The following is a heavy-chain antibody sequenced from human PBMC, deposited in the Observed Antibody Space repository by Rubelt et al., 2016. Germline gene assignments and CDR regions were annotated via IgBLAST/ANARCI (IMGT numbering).Heavy chain of an antibody. Sequence: QVQLQQWGAGLLKPSETLSLTCAVYGGSFSGYYWSWIRQPPGKGLEWIGSIYYSGSTYYNPSLKIRVTISVDPSKILFSLRLSSVTAADTAMYYCSRRGIVGATLPFDCWGQGTLVTVSS. CDR1: GGSFSGYY. J-gene: IGHJ4*02. V-gene: IGHV4-34*01. CDR2: IYYSGST. CDR3: SRRGIVGATLPFDC. D-gene: IGHD1-26*01.